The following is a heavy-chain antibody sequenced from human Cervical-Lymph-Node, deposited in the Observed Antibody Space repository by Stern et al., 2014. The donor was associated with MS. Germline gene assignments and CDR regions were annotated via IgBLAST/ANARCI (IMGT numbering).Heavy chain of an antibody. J-gene: IGHJ6*02. V-gene: IGHV1-8*01. CDR2: MNPTNGKT. D-gene: IGHD3-16*01. Sequence: VQLVESGAEVKKPGASVKVSCKTSGYTFTSYDVSWVRQATGQGLEWMGWMNPTNGKTAYAPKFQGRVSMTRNTSINTAYMELSNLTSEDTAVYYCARGLMITFGGNTVHGYHGLDVWGQGTTVTVSS. CDR1: GYTFTSYD. CDR3: ARGLMITFGGNTVHGYHGLDV.